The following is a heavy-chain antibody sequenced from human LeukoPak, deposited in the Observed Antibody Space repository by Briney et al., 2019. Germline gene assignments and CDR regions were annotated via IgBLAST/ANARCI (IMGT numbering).Heavy chain of an antibody. CDR2: ISYDGSNK. D-gene: IGHD2-15*01. CDR3: AKRSFCRSGSCYSFGFDY. V-gene: IGHV3-30*18. CDR1: GFTFRSYG. Sequence: PGGSLRLSCAASGFTFRSYGMHWVRQAPGKGLEWVAVISYDGSNKYYADSVKGRFTISRDNSKNTLYLQMNSLRAEDTAVYYCAKRSFCRSGSCYSFGFDYWGQGTLVTVSS. J-gene: IGHJ4*02.